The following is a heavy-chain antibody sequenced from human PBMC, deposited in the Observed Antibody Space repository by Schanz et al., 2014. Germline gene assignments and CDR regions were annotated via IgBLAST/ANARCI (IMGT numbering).Heavy chain of an antibody. CDR1: GFNFRNYG. D-gene: IGHD3-10*01. V-gene: IGHV3-9*01. CDR2: ISWNSGSI. CDR3: AKDGIMVQGVIWERYFDS. J-gene: IGHJ4*02. Sequence: VQLVESGGGVVQPGRSLRLSCAASGFNFRNYGMLWVRQAPGKGLEWVSSISWNSGSIDYADSVKGRFTISRDNAKNSLYLQMNSLRAEDTALYYCAKDGIMVQGVIWERYFDSWGQGTLVTVSS.